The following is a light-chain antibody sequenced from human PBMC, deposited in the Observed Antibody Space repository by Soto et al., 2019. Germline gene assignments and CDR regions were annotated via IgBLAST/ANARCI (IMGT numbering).Light chain of an antibody. V-gene: IGKV1-5*03. CDR1: QSISSW. CDR3: QQYNDNWT. J-gene: IGKJ1*01. CDR2: KAS. Sequence: DIQMTQSPSTLSASVGDRVTITCRASQSISSWLAGYQQKPGKAPKLLIYKASALQSGVPSRFSGCGSGTDFTLAISSLQPDDSATYSCQQYNDNWTFGQGNKLEIK.